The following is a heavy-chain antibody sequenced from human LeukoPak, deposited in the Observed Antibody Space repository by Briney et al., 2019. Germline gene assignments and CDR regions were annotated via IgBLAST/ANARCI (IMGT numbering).Heavy chain of an antibody. CDR1: GXSLSGYY. J-gene: IGHJ4*02. CDR2: IYYSGST. V-gene: IGHV4-59*01. Sequence: SETLSLTCTVSGXSLSGYYGSWIRQPPGKGLEWIGYIYYSGSTNSNPSLKSRVTISIDTSKSQFSLKLGSVTAADTAVYYCARDTGTAYFDYWGQGTLVTVSS. D-gene: IGHD2-8*02. CDR3: ARDTGTAYFDY.